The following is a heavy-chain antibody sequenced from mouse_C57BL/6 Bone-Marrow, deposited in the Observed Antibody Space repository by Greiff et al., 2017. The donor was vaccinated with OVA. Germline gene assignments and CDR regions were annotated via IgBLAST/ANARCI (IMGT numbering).Heavy chain of an antibody. CDR2: IDPETGGT. J-gene: IGHJ2*01. D-gene: IGHD2-4*01. V-gene: IGHV1-15*01. CDR3: TRGGIYYDYDVGDFDY. Sequence: QVQLKQSGAELVRPGASVTLSCKASGYTFTDYEMHWVKRTPVHGLEWIGAIDPETGGTAYNQKFKGKAILTADKSSSTAYMELRSLTSEDSAVYYCTRGGIYYDYDVGDFDYWGQGTTLTVSS. CDR1: GYTFTDYE.